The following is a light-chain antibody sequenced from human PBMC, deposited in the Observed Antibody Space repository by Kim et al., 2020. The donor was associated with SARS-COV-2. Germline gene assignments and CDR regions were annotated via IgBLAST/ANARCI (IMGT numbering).Light chain of an antibody. V-gene: IGLV3-19*01. CDR1: SLRRYY. CDR2: GKN. J-gene: IGLJ2*01. CDR3: NSRDSNDYVV. Sequence: SSELTQDPAVSVALGQTVRITCQGDSLRRYYATWYQQKPGQAPILVIYGKNNRPSGIPDRFSGSSSGNTASLTITGTQAGDEADYYCNSRDSNDYVVFGGGTQLTVL.